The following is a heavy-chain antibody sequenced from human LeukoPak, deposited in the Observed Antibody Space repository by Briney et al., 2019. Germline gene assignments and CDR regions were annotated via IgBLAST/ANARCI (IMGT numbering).Heavy chain of an antibody. CDR2: IIPIFGTA. Sequence: GASVKVSCKASGGTFSSYAISWVRQAPGQGLEWMGGIIPIFGTANYAQKFQGRVTITTDESTSTAYMELSSLRSEDKAVYYCATLQADIVVVPAAIRYYYYYMDVWGKGTTVTVSS. CDR3: ATLQADIVVVPAAIRYYYYYMDV. V-gene: IGHV1-69*05. J-gene: IGHJ6*03. D-gene: IGHD2-2*01. CDR1: GGTFSSYA.